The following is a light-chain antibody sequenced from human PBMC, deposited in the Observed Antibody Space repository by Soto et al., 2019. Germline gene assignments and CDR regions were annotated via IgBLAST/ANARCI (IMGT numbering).Light chain of an antibody. CDR2: DNN. CDR1: SSKIWNNY. CDR3: GTWDSSLSAVV. V-gene: IGLV1-51*01. J-gene: IGLJ2*01. Sequence: QSVLPQPPSGPAAPGQKVTISCSGSSSKIWNNYVSWYQQLPGTAPKLLISDNNTRPSGIPARFSVSKSGTSATLGITGLQTGDEADYYCGTWDSSLSAVVFGGGTKLTVL.